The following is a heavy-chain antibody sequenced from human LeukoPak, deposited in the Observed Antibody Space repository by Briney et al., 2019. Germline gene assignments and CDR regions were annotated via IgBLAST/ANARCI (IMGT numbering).Heavy chain of an antibody. V-gene: IGHV4-4*02. D-gene: IGHD6-13*01. J-gene: IGHJ4*02. CDR3: ARGSDTAAGLY. CDR1: GDSITSHSW. Sequence: SETLSLTCAVSGDSITSHSWWSWVRQPPGKGLEWIGEINHSGSTNYNPSLKSRVSISVDSSKNQFSLKVSSVTAADTAVYYCARGSDTAAGLYWGQGTLVTVSS. CDR2: INHSGST.